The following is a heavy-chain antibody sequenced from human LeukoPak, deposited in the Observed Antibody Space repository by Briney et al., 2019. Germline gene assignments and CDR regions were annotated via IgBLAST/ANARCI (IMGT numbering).Heavy chain of an antibody. Sequence: SQTLSLTCAISGDSVSSNSVTWNWIGQSPSRGLEWLGRTYYRSTWYNDYAVSVRGRITVNPDTSKNQFSLHLNSVTPEDTAVYYCARDAGYSSSPLGYWGQGTLVTVSA. CDR3: ARDAGYSSSPLGY. D-gene: IGHD6-13*01. CDR1: GDSVSSNSVT. J-gene: IGHJ4*02. CDR2: TYYRSTWYN. V-gene: IGHV6-1*01.